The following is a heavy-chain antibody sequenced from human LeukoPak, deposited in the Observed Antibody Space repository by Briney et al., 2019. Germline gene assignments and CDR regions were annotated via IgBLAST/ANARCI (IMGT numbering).Heavy chain of an antibody. D-gene: IGHD2-8*02. CDR2: INHSGST. J-gene: IGHJ4*02. Sequence: SETLSLTCTVSGGSISSGGYYWSWIRQHPGKGLEWIGEINHSGSTNYNPSLKSRVTISVDTSKNQFSLKLSSVTAADTAVYYCARAEDIILPFDYWGQGTLVTVSS. CDR3: ARAEDIILPFDY. CDR1: GGSISSGGYY. V-gene: IGHV4-31*03.